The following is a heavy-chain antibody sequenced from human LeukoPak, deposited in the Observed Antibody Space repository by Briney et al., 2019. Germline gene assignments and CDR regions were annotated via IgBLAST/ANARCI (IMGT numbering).Heavy chain of an antibody. V-gene: IGHV3-23*01. CDR2: ISGGDGST. Sequence: GGSLRLSCAASGFTFSSYAMSWVRQAPGKGLEWVSTISGGDGSTYYAVSVKGRFTISRDNSKNTVYLQMNSLRAEDTAVYYCARVGYYDSSGYYYTYYFDYWGQGTLVTVSS. D-gene: IGHD3-22*01. CDR3: ARVGYYDSSGYYYTYYFDY. J-gene: IGHJ4*02. CDR1: GFTFSSYA.